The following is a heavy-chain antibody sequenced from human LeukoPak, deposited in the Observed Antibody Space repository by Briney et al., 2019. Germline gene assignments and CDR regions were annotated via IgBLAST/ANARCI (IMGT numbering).Heavy chain of an antibody. CDR3: ARAGVWDYSDTSGYHNGAFDI. CDR1: GYTFTGYY. CDR2: INPNSGGT. D-gene: IGHD3-22*01. Sequence: GASVKVSCKASGYTFTGYYMHWVRQAPGQGPEWMGWINPNSGGTNYAQKFQGRVTMTRDTSISTAYMELSRLRSDDTALYYCARAGVWDYSDTSGYHNGAFDIWGQGTMVTVSS. J-gene: IGHJ3*02. V-gene: IGHV1-2*02.